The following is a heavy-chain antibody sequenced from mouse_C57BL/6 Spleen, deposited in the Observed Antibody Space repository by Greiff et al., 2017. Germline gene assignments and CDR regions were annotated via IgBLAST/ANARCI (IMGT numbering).Heavy chain of an antibody. J-gene: IGHJ2*01. CDR3: ATEYCGGGYFDY. Sequence: LQESGPELVKPGASVTISCTASGYAFSSSWMNWVKQRPGKGLEWIGRIYPGDGDTNYNGKFKGKATLTADKSSSTAYMQLSSLTSEDSAVXFCATEYCGGGYFDYWGQGTTLTVSS. CDR1: GYAFSSSW. V-gene: IGHV1-82*01. D-gene: IGHD1-1*02. CDR2: IYPGDGDT.